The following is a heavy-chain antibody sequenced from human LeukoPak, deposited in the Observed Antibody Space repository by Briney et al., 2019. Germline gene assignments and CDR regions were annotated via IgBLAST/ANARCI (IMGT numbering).Heavy chain of an antibody. CDR1: GFTFSSYW. D-gene: IGHD2-15*01. Sequence: GRSLRLSCAASGFTFSSYWMSWVRQAPGKGLEWVANIKQDGSEKYYVDSVKGRFTISRDNAKNSLYLQMNSLRAEDTAVYYCVRDGCSGGNCYSFWFDPWGQGTLVTVSS. CDR3: VRDGCSGGNCYSFWFDP. V-gene: IGHV3-7*01. J-gene: IGHJ5*02. CDR2: IKQDGSEK.